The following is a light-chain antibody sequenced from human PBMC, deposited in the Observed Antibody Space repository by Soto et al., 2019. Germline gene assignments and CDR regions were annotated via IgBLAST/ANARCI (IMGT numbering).Light chain of an antibody. Sequence: ERVLTQSPGILSLSPGERAIISCRASQTIRNRYLAWYQQKPGQAPRLLIFGASSRATGIPDRFSGSGSGTEFTLTISSLQSEDFAVYYCQQYNNWPPTWTFGQGTKVDIK. J-gene: IGKJ1*01. CDR1: QTIRNRY. CDR3: QQYNNWPPTWT. CDR2: GAS. V-gene: IGKV3D-15*01.